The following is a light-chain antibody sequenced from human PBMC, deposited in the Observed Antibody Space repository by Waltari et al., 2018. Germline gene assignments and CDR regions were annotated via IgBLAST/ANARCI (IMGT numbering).Light chain of an antibody. Sequence: QLVLTQSPSASASLGASVKLTCTLSSGHSTNIIAWLQQQPEKGPRYLMNINSDGSHNKGVGLPCRFSGSSSGAARYLTISSLQSEDEADYYCQTGGHGTWVFGGGTRLTVL. CDR1: SGHSTNI. CDR2: INSDGSH. V-gene: IGLV4-69*01. CDR3: QTGGHGTWV. J-gene: IGLJ3*02.